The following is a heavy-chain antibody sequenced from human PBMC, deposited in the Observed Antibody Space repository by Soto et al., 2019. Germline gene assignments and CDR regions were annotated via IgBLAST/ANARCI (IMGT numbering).Heavy chain of an antibody. V-gene: IGHV3-15*01. Sequence: EVQLVESGGGLVKPGGSLRLSCAASGFTFSNAWMSWVRQAPGKGLEWVGRIKSKTDGGTTDYAAPVKGRFTISRDDSKNTLYLQMNSLKTEDTAEYYCTTETKTYYDFWSGTYYYYGMDVWGQGTTVTVSS. D-gene: IGHD3-3*01. CDR2: IKSKTDGGTT. CDR3: TTETKTYYDFWSGTYYYYGMDV. J-gene: IGHJ6*02. CDR1: GFTFSNAW.